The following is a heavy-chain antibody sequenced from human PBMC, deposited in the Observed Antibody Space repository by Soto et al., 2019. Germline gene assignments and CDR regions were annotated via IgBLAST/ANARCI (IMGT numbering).Heavy chain of an antibody. J-gene: IGHJ4*02. CDR2: ISTSIDAT. V-gene: IGHV3-23*01. D-gene: IGHD6-6*01. CDR1: GFAFSNYA. CDR3: AKDRTVAARNFDY. Sequence: PVGSLRLSCAASGFAFSNYAMHWVRQAPGEGLEWVSSISTSIDATYYADSVKGRFTISRDDSKNTLYLQMNSLRAEDSAVYYCAKDRTVAARNFDYWGQGTQVTVSS.